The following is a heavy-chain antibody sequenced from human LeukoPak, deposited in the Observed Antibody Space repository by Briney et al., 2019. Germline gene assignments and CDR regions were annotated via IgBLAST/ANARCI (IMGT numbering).Heavy chain of an antibody. CDR2: INHSGST. J-gene: IGHJ5*02. Sequence: PSETLSLTCAVYGGSFSGYYWSWIRQPPGKGLEWIGEINHSGSTNYNPSLKSRFTISVDTSKNQFSLKLSSVTAADTAVYYCARHLVAAAGSTNNWFDPWGQGTLVTVSS. CDR3: ARHLVAAAGSTNNWFDP. D-gene: IGHD6-13*01. V-gene: IGHV4-34*01. CDR1: GGSFSGYY.